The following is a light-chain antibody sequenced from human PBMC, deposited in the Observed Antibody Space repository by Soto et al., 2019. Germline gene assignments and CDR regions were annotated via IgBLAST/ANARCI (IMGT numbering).Light chain of an antibody. CDR3: QQYGSLPKT. Sequence: EIVLTQSPGTLSLSPGARAPLSCRASQSVSNNYLAWYQQKSGQAPRLLIYGAFSRANGIPVRFSGSASGTDFTLIISRLEPEDVAVYYCQQYGSLPKTFGQGTKVDIK. J-gene: IGKJ1*01. CDR2: GAF. CDR1: QSVSNNY. V-gene: IGKV3-20*01.